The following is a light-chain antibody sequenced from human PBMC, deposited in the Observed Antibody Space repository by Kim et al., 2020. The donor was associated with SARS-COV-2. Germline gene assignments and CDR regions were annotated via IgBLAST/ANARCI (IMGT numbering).Light chain of an antibody. J-gene: IGKJ1*01. V-gene: IGKV1-5*03. CDR2: KAS. CDR1: QSIANF. Sequence: DIQMTQSPSTLSASAGDRVTITCRASQSIANFLAWYQQKPGRAPKLLIYKASSLESGVTSRFSGSGSGTEFTLTITSLQPDDFATYYCQQYYAYPWTFGQGTKVDIK. CDR3: QQYYAYPWT.